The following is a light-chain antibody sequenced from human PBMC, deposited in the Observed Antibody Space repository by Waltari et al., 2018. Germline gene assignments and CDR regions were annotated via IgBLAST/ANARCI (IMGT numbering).Light chain of an antibody. Sequence: QSALTQPASVSGSPGQSITISCTGTSSAVVGYDYVSWYQQHPGKAPKLILYDVSNRPLEVSHRFSGSKSGNTASLTISGLQADDEAEYYCGSYTSSTTLAFGTGTKVTVL. CDR1: SSAVVGYDY. J-gene: IGLJ1*01. CDR3: GSYTSSTTLA. CDR2: DVS. V-gene: IGLV2-14*03.